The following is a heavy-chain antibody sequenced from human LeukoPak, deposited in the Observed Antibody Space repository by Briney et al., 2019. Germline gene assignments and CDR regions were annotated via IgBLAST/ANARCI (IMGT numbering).Heavy chain of an antibody. CDR1: GFTVSSNY. CDR2: IYSGGRT. D-gene: IGHD3-9*01. J-gene: IGHJ3*02. V-gene: IGHV3-66*01. Sequence: PGGSLRLSCAASGFTVSSNYMSWVRQAPGKGLEWVSVIYSGGRTYYADSVKGRFTISRDNSKNTLYLQMNSLRAEDTAVYYCAKGPKRYNILTGYFVIETAFDIWGQGTMVTVSS. CDR3: AKGPKRYNILTGYFVIETAFDI.